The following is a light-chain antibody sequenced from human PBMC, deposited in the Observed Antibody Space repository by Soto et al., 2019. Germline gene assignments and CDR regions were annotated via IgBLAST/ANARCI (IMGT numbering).Light chain of an antibody. Sequence: DIQMTQSPSSLSASVGDRVTITCRASQSISTYLNWYQQKPGKAPKRLIYVVSSLQSGVPSRFSGSGSGTDFTLTISSLQPEDFATYYCPQSYSTPRTFGQGTKLEIK. CDR2: VVS. J-gene: IGKJ2*01. CDR3: PQSYSTPRT. V-gene: IGKV1-39*01. CDR1: QSISTY.